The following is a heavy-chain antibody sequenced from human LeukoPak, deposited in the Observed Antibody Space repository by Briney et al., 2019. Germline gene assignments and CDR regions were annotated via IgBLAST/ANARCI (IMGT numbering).Heavy chain of an antibody. V-gene: IGHV4-38-2*01. J-gene: IGHJ5*02. CDR3: ARARGCASCQNWFDP. D-gene: IGHD2-2*01. Sequence: SETLSLTCAVSGYSISSGYYWGWIRQPPGKGLEWIGINNHGGSTYYNWSLKSRVTISVDTSKNQFSLKLSSVTATDTAVYYCARARGCASCQNWFDPWGKGTLVTVSS. CDR2: NNHGGST. CDR1: GYSISSGYY.